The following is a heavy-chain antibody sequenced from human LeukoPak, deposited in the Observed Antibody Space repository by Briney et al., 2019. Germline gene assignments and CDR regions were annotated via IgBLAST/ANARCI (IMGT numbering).Heavy chain of an antibody. Sequence: GGSLRLSCAASGFTFSSYAMSWARQAPGKGLEWVSHISGSGGSTKYSGSVKGRFTISRDNSKNTLYLQINSLRADDTAVYYCAKDQDPHSYGSGSYAPFDYWGQGTLVTVSS. CDR3: AKDQDPHSYGSGSYAPFDY. CDR1: GFTFSSYA. CDR2: ISGSGGST. J-gene: IGHJ4*02. V-gene: IGHV3-23*01. D-gene: IGHD3-10*01.